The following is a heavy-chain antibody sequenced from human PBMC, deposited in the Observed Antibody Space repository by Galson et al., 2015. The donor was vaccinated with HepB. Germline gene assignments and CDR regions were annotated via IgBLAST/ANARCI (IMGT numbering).Heavy chain of an antibody. J-gene: IGHJ4*02. D-gene: IGHD5-18*01. CDR2: IIPIFGTA. V-gene: IGHV1-69*13. CDR3: AREGDTAMVGFDY. CDR1: GYTFSGYY. Sequence: SVKVSCKASGYTFSGYYIHLVRQAPGQGLEWMGGIIPIFGTANYAQKFQGRVTITADESTSTAYMELSSLRSEDTAMYYCAREGDTAMVGFDYWGQGTLVTVSS.